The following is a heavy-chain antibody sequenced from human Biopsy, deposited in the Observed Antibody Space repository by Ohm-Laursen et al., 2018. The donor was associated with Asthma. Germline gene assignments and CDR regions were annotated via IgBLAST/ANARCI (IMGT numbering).Heavy chain of an antibody. V-gene: IGHV4-30-4*01. D-gene: IGHD3-16*01. Sequence: SQTLPLTWAVSGGSISSGAYYWSWVRQPPGKGLEWIGYIYYIGSTYYNPSLKSRVAISLDTSKNQFSLKLSSVTAADTAVYFCARRGGVRRYFDYWGQGTLVTVSS. CDR3: ARRGGVRRYFDY. CDR1: GGSISSGAYY. CDR2: IYYIGST. J-gene: IGHJ4*02.